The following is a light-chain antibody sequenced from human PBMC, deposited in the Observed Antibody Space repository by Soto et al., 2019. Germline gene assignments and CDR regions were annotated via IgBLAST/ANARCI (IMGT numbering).Light chain of an antibody. CDR1: SSDVGGYNY. J-gene: IGLJ2*01. CDR3: YSYTSSNTVL. Sequence: QSALTQPASVSGSPGQSITISCTGTSSDVGGYNYVSWYQQYPGKAPKLMIYEVSNRPSGVSDRFSGSKSGNTASLTISGLQAEDEGDYYCYSYTSSNTVLFGGRTQLTVL. V-gene: IGLV2-14*01. CDR2: EVS.